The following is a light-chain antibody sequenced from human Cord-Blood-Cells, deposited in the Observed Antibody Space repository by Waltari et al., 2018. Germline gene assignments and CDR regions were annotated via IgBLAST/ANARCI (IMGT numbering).Light chain of an antibody. J-gene: IGLJ2*01. CDR3: NSRDSSGDHVV. CDR1: SLRSYY. V-gene: IGLV3-19*01. Sequence: SYELTQDPPVSVALGQTVRITCQGDSLRSYYATWYQQKPGQAPVLVIYGNNNPPSGIPDRFAGSTSGNTASLTITGAQAEDEADYYCNSRDSSGDHVVFGGGTKLTVL. CDR2: GNN.